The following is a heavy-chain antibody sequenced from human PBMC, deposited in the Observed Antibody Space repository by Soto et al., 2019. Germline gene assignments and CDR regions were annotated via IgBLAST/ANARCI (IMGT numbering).Heavy chain of an antibody. V-gene: IGHV4-34*01. CDR3: ARGVRVSYDFWSGYYAYYYFDY. Sequence: PSETLSLTCAVYGGSFSGYYWSWIRRPPGKGLEWIGEINHSGSTNYNPSLKSRVTISVDTSKNQFSLKLSSVTAADTAVYYCARGVRVSYDFWSGYYAYYYFDYWGQGTLVTVSS. D-gene: IGHD3-3*01. CDR2: INHSGST. J-gene: IGHJ4*02. CDR1: GGSFSGYY.